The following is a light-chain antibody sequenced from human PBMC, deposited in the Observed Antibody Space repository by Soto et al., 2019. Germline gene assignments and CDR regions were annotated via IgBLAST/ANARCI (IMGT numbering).Light chain of an antibody. V-gene: IGKV1-27*01. Sequence: DIQMTQSPSSLSASVGDRVTITCRASQGISNYLAWYQQKPGKVPKLLIYAASTLKSGVPSRFSGSGSGTDFTLTISSLQPEDVANYYCQKYNSAEPTFGQGTKVEIK. CDR1: QGISNY. CDR2: AAS. J-gene: IGKJ1*01. CDR3: QKYNSAEPT.